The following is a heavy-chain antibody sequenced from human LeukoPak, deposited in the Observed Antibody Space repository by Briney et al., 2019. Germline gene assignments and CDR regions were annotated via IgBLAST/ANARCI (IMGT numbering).Heavy chain of an antibody. CDR1: GNTFTSYD. J-gene: IGHJ6*03. CDR2: MNRNSGKT. V-gene: IGHV1-8*03. CDR3: ARGHRLQILNYYSYYMDV. Sequence: SVKVSCTASGNTFTSYDINWVRQAPAQGLERMGWMNRNSGKTGYAQKFQGRVSITRNTSIGTDYMELSSLRSEDTAVSYWARGHRLQILNYYSYYMDVWGKGTTVTVSS. D-gene: IGHD2/OR15-2a*01.